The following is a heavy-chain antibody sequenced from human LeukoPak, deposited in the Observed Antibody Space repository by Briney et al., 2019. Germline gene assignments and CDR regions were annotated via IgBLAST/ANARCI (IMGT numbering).Heavy chain of an antibody. CDR1: GFTVSSNY. D-gene: IGHD5-18*01. CDR3: ARHGYDYGSPFDY. CDR2: IYSGGST. J-gene: IGHJ4*02. Sequence: QTGGSLRLSCAVSGFTVSSNYMSWVRQAPGKGLEWGSLIYSGGSTYYADSVEGRFTISRDYSKNTLYLQMNSLRAEDTALYYCARHGYDYGSPFDYWGQGTLVTVSS. V-gene: IGHV3-53*01.